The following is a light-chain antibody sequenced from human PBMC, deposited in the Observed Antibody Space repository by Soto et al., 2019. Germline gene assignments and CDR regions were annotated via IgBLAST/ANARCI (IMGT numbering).Light chain of an antibody. J-gene: IGKJ5*01. CDR3: QQRSNGLIT. Sequence: EIVLTQSPATLSLSPGERATLSCRASQSISRYLAWYQQKPGQAPRLLIYDASTRASGISARFSGSGSGTDFTLTISSLEPEDFAVYYCQQRSNGLITCGQGTRLEIK. V-gene: IGKV3-11*01. CDR2: DAS. CDR1: QSISRY.